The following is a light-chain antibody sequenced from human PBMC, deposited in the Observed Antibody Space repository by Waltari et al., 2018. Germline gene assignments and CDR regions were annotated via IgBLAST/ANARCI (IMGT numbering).Light chain of an antibody. CDR3: QQYKTYSYT. CDR2: KAS. J-gene: IGKJ2*01. CDR1: QSISSW. V-gene: IGKV1-5*03. Sequence: DIQMTQSPSTLSASVGDGVTITCRASQSISSWLTWYQQKPGKAPKALIYKASSLESGVPSRFSGGGSGTEFTLTISSLQPDDFATYYCQQYKTYSYTFGQGTKLEIK.